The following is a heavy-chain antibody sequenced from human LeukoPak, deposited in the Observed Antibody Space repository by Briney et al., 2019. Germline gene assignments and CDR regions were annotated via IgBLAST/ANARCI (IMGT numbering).Heavy chain of an antibody. D-gene: IGHD4-17*01. J-gene: IGHJ4*02. V-gene: IGHV3-21*01. CDR1: GFTFSSYS. CDR2: ISSSTSYI. Sequence: EGSLRLSCAASGFTFSSYSMNWIRQAPGKGLEWVSSISSSTSYIYYADSVKGRFTISKDNAKNSLYLQMNSLRAEDTAVYYCARAGGSTVSHSDYWGQGTLVTVSS. CDR3: ARAGGSTVSHSDY.